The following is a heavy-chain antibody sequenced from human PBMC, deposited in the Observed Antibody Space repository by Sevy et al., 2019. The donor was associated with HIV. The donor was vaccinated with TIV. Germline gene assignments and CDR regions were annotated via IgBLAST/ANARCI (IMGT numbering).Heavy chain of an antibody. V-gene: IGHV3-23*01. D-gene: IGHD3-3*01. CDR3: AKEDFWRGYYRYRSYFDY. CDR2: ISGSGGST. CDR1: GFTFSSYA. J-gene: IGHJ4*02. Sequence: GGSLRLSCAASGFTFSSYAMSWVRQAPGKGLEWVSAISGSGGSTYYADSVKGRFTISRDKSKNTLYLQMNSLRAEDTAVYYCAKEDFWRGYYRYRSYFDYWGQGTLVTVSS.